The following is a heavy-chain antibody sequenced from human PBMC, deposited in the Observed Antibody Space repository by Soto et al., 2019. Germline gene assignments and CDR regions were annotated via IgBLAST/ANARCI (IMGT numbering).Heavy chain of an antibody. CDR2: ISYDGSNK. V-gene: IGHV3-30-3*01. Sequence: QVQLVESGGGVVQPGRSLRLSCAASGFTFSSYAMHWVRQAPGKVLEWVAVISYDGSNKYYADSVKGRFTISRDNSKNTLYLQMNSLRAEDTAVYYCARDRYSSSCPGDYWGQGTLVTVSS. D-gene: IGHD6-13*01. CDR1: GFTFSSYA. CDR3: ARDRYSSSCPGDY. J-gene: IGHJ4*02.